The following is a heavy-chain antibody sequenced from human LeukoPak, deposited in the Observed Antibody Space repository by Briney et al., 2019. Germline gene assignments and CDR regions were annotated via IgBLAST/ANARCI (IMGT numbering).Heavy chain of an antibody. J-gene: IGHJ1*01. CDR1: GFTFGIYS. Sequence: GGSLRLSCAASGFTFGIYSMNWVRQAPGKGLEWVSSISSSSSYIYYADSLKGRFTISRDNAKNPLYLHMNSLRAEDTAVYYCARAYYYDTSGYYYVEYFHHWGQGTLVTVSS. CDR3: ARAYYYDTSGYYYVEYFHH. CDR2: ISSSSSYI. D-gene: IGHD3-22*01. V-gene: IGHV3-21*01.